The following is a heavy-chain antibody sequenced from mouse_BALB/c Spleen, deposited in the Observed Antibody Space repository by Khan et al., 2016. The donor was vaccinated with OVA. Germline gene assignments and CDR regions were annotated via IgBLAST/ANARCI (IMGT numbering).Heavy chain of an antibody. V-gene: IGHV1S135*01. CDR1: GYSFSTYY. Sequence: VQLKQSGPELMKPGASVKISCKASGYSFSTYYIHWVTRSHGKTLEWIGYIDPFNGGTTYNQKFKGKATLTVDKSSSTAYMHLTSLTSEDSAVYYGARNGSTSWFAYWGQGTLVTVSA. D-gene: IGHD1-1*01. CDR3: ARNGSTSWFAY. J-gene: IGHJ3*01. CDR2: IDPFNGGT.